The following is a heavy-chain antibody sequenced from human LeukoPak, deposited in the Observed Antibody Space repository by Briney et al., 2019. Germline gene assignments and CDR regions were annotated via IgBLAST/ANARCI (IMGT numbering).Heavy chain of an antibody. CDR1: GYTFTGYY. Sequence: ASVTVSCKASGYTFTGYYMHWVRQAPGQGLEWMGWINPNSGGTNYAQKFQGRVTMTRDTSISIAYMELSRLRSDDTAVYYCARNPARIAARPTDYYYYMDVWGKGTTVTVSS. D-gene: IGHD6-6*01. J-gene: IGHJ6*03. CDR2: INPNSGGT. V-gene: IGHV1-2*02. CDR3: ARNPARIAARPTDYYYYMDV.